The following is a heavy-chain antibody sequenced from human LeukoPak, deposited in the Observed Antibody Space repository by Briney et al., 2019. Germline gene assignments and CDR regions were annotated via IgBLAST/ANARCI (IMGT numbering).Heavy chain of an antibody. J-gene: IGHJ5*02. CDR2: IYTSEKT. CDR3: ARERGYNMRPSGDLLDP. Sequence: SETLSLTCTVSGDSISSGSYYWSWIRQPAGKGLEWIGRIYTSEKTNYNPSLKSRVTISVDTSKNQFSLKLSSVTAADTAVYCCARERGYNMRPSGDLLDPWGQGILVTVSS. D-gene: IGHD5-12*01. V-gene: IGHV4-61*02. CDR1: GDSISSGSYY.